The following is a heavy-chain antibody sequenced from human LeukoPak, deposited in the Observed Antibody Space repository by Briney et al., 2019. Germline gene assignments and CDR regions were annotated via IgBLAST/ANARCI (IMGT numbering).Heavy chain of an antibody. CDR2: IYYSGST. J-gene: IGHJ2*01. Sequence: SETLSLTCTVSGGSISSYYWSWIRQPPGKGLEWIGYIYYSGSTNYNPSLKSRVTISVDTSKNQFSLKLSSVTAADTAVYYCARMANYYDSSGYYGAYWYFDLWGRGTPVTVSS. CDR1: GGSISSYY. V-gene: IGHV4-59*01. CDR3: ARMANYYDSSGYYGAYWYFDL. D-gene: IGHD3-22*01.